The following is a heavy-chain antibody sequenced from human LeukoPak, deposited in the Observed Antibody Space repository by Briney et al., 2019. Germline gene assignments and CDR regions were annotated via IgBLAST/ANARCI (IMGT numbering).Heavy chain of an antibody. J-gene: IGHJ4*02. Sequence: GGSLRLSCAASKFIFSNYWMTWVRQAPGKGLEWVANIKQDGSEKYYVDSVKGRFTISRDNAKNSLYLQMNSLRAEDTAVYYCARRRGGGSADYWGQGTLVTVSS. CDR2: IKQDGSEK. V-gene: IGHV3-7*01. CDR3: ARRRGGGSADY. D-gene: IGHD3-16*01. CDR1: KFIFSNYW.